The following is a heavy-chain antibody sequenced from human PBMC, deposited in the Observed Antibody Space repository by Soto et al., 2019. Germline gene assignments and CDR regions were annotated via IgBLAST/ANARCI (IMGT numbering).Heavy chain of an antibody. CDR3: ARMTIVVGYGMDV. Sequence: PSETLSLTCSVSGGSISSGGHYWSWILHHPGKGLEWIGYIYYSGSTYYNPSLKSRVTISVDTSKNQFSLKLSSVTAADTAVYYCARMTIVVGYGMDVWGQGTTVTVSS. CDR1: GGSISSGGHY. D-gene: IGHD3-22*01. CDR2: IYYSGST. V-gene: IGHV4-31*03. J-gene: IGHJ6*02.